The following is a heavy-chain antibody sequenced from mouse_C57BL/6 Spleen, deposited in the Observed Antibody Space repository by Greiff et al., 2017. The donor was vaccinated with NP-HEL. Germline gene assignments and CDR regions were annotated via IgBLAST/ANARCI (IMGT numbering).Heavy chain of an antibody. CDR1: GYTFTSYW. CDR2: IDPSDSYT. J-gene: IGHJ2*01. V-gene: IGHV1-50*01. CDR3: AMRENY. Sequence: QVQLQQPGAELVKPGASVKLSCKASGYTFTSYWMQWVKQRPGQGLEWIGEIDPSDSYTNYNQKFKGKATLPVDTSSSTAYMQLSSLTSEDSAVYYCAMRENYWGQGTTLTVSS.